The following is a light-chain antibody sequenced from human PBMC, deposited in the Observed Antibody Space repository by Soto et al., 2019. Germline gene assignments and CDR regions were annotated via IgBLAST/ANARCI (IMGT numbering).Light chain of an antibody. J-gene: IGKJ1*01. CDR3: QQYGNSPWT. V-gene: IGKV3-20*01. CDR2: AIS. CDR1: QSVPNTY. Sequence: EIVLTQSPGTLSLSPGERAALSCRASQSVPNTYLAWYRQKPGQAPSLLMYAISSRAAGIPDRFSGSGSRTDFTLTISRLEPEDSAVYYCQQYGNSPWTFGQGTKVEI.